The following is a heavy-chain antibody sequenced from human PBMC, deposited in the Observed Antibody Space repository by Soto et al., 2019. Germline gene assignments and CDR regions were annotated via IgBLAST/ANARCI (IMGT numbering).Heavy chain of an antibody. V-gene: IGHV1-69*06. CDR3: ASKAACGGDCYAFDS. D-gene: IGHD2-21*02. CDR1: GGIFSSNS. Sequence: QVYLVQSGAAVKRPGSSVKISCKASGGIFSSNSVNWVRPAAGQGLEWMGGLIRLFGTANYAEKFQCSVTITADKSTKTEYIELTSLRSEDTAVYYCASKAACGGDCYAFDSWGQGTLVTVSS. CDR2: LIRLFGTA. J-gene: IGHJ4*02.